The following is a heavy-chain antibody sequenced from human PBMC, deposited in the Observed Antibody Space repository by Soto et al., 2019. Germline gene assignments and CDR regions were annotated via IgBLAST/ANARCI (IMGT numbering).Heavy chain of an antibody. Sequence: QVPLVQSGAEVKKPGASVKVSCKASGYTFTSYDINWVRQATGQGLEWMGWMNPNSGNTGYAQKFQGRVTMTRNTSISTAYMELSSLRSEDTAVYYCARGMIKSGYYDYYGMDVWGQGTTVTVSS. J-gene: IGHJ6*02. CDR1: GYTFTSYD. D-gene: IGHD3-3*01. CDR2: MNPNSGNT. CDR3: ARGMIKSGYYDYYGMDV. V-gene: IGHV1-8*01.